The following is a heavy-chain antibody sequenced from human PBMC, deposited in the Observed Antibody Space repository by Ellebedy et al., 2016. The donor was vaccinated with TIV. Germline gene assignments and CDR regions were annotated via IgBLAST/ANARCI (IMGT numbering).Heavy chain of an antibody. Sequence: SETLSLXXTVSGVSISSGDYYWGWIRQPPGKGLEWIGYIYPGGRRRSNPSLQSRVAISIDTSNNHFSLRLTSLTAADTAVYYCARETNWYYFDFWGQGSLVTVSS. CDR3: ARETNWYYFDF. CDR2: IYPGGRR. CDR1: GVSISSGDYY. D-gene: IGHD7-27*01. J-gene: IGHJ4*02. V-gene: IGHV4-30-4*08.